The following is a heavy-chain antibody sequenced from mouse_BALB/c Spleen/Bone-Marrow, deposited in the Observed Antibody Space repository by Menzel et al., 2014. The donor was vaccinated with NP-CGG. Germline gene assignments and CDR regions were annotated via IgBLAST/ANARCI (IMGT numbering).Heavy chain of an antibody. CDR1: GISITTGNYR. Sequence: EVMLVESGPGLVKPSQAVSLTCTVTGISITTGNYRWSWIRQFPGNKLEWIGYIYYSGTITYNPSLTSRTTITRDTSKNQFFLEMNSLTAKVTATYYCARGAMITTGYFDYWGQGTTLTVSS. D-gene: IGHD2-4*01. CDR2: IYYSGTI. CDR3: ARGAMITTGYFDY. V-gene: IGHV3-5*02. J-gene: IGHJ2*01.